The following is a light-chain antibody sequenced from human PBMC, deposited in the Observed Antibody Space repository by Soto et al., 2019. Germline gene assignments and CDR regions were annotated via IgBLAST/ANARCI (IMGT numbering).Light chain of an antibody. CDR1: QSVSRN. CDR2: DAS. V-gene: IGKV3-15*01. CDR3: QQYDDWPET. J-gene: IGKJ1*01. Sequence: EKVMTQSPATLSVSPGERATLSCRASQSVSRNLAWYQQKPGQAPRLLIYDASTRATGIPGRFSGSGSGTEFTLTISSLQSEDLAVYYCQQYDDWPETFGQGTKVEIK.